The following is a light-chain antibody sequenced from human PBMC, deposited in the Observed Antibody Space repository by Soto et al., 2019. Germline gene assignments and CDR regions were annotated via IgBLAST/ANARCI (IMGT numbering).Light chain of an antibody. CDR3: QQYNNWPVFT. CDR1: QSVKGN. CDR2: RAS. Sequence: EIVLTQSPATLSVSPGERATLSCRASQSVKGNLAWYQQKPGQAPRLLMFRASTRATGVPARFSGSGSGAEYTLTISSLQSEDFAVYYCQQYNNWPVFTFGPGTRVDFK. V-gene: IGKV3-15*01. J-gene: IGKJ3*01.